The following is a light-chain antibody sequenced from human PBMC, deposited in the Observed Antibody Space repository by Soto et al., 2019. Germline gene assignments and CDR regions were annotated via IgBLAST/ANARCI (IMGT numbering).Light chain of an antibody. V-gene: IGKV1-5*01. CDR2: DAS. J-gene: IGKJ1*01. CDR3: QHYNSYPWT. Sequence: DIQMTQSPSTLSASVGDRVTIPCRASQSISTWVAWYQQKPGKAPKLLIYDASTLESGVPSRFSGSGSGTEFTLTISSLQPDDFATYYCQHYNSYPWTFGQGTKVDI. CDR1: QSISTW.